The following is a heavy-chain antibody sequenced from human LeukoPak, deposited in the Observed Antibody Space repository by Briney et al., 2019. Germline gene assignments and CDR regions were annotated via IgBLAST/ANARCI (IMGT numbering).Heavy chain of an antibody. CDR3: ATLTKIAIPYDL. CDR2: IKKKTDGGTT. V-gene: IGHV3-15*07. D-gene: IGHD3-22*01. Sequence: PGGSLRLSCAASGFTIIYALMKWVRQAPGKRLEWVGRIKKKTDGGTTDYAAPVNGRFTIARDDSKNTLYLQMNSLTSEDTAVYYSATLTKIAIPYDLWGQGTTVTVSS. CDR1: GFTIIYAL. J-gene: IGHJ6*02.